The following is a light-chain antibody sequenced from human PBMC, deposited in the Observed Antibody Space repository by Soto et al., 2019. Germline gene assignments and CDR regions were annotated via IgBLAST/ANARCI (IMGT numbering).Light chain of an antibody. Sequence: DLVMTQSPLSLPVTPGEPASISCRSSQSLLHSNGYNYLDWYLQKPGQSPQLLIYLGSNRASGVPDRFRGSGSGTDFTLKISRVAAEDVGVYYCMQALQTEYTFGQGNKLEIK. CDR2: LGS. V-gene: IGKV2-28*01. J-gene: IGKJ2*01. CDR1: QSLLHSNGYNY. CDR3: MQALQTEYT.